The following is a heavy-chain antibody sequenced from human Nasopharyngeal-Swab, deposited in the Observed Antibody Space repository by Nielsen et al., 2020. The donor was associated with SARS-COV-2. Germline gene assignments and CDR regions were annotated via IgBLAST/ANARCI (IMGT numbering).Heavy chain of an antibody. Sequence: ASVKVSCKASGYTFTSYGISWVRQAPGRGLEWMGWISAYNGNTNYAQKLQGRVTMTTDTSTSTAYMELRSLRSDDTAVYYCAREDRGYCSGGSCYKNFDYWGQGTLVTVSS. V-gene: IGHV1-18*01. D-gene: IGHD2-15*01. CDR3: AREDRGYCSGGSCYKNFDY. CDR1: GYTFTSYG. CDR2: ISAYNGNT. J-gene: IGHJ4*02.